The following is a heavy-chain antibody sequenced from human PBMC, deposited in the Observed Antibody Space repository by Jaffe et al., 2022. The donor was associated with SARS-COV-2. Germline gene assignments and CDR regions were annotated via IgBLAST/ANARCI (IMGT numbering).Heavy chain of an antibody. V-gene: IGHV4-38-2*02. Sequence: QVQLQESGPGLVKPSETLSLTCTVSDYSISSVYLWGWIRQPPGKGLEWIGTIYYSGSTYYNPSLKSRVTISKDTSKNQFSLKLTSVTAADTAVYFCARVQNSGYLDYWGQGTLVTVSS. CDR2: IYYSGST. J-gene: IGHJ4*02. CDR3: ARVQNSGYLDY. CDR1: DYSISSVYL. D-gene: IGHD3-22*01.